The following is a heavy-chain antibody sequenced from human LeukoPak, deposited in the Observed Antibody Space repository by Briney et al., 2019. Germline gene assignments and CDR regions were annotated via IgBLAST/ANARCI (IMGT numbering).Heavy chain of an antibody. CDR2: ISSSSSYI. D-gene: IGHD1-1*01. J-gene: IGHJ6*02. V-gene: IGHV3-21*01. Sequence: GGSLRLSCAASGLTFSSYSMNWVRQAPGKGPEWVSSISSSSSYIYYADSVKGRFTISRDNAKNSLYLQMNSLRAEDTAVYYCAGNWNLGGMDVWGRGTTVTVSS. CDR1: GLTFSSYS. CDR3: AGNWNLGGMDV.